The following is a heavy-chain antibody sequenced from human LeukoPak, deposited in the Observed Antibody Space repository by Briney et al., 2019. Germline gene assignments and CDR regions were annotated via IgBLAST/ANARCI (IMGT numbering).Heavy chain of an antibody. D-gene: IGHD1-1*01. J-gene: IGHJ4*02. CDR3: ARRHLIGNGYFDH. V-gene: IGHV1-18*01. Sequence: VASVKVSCKASGYALTNYGVGWLRLAPGQGLQWLGWISTFNGNTNYAQIVQDRVTMTTDTSTNTAYLELRSLRSDDTAVYYCARRHLIGNGYFDHWGQGTLVTVS. CDR2: ISTFNGNT. CDR1: GYALTNYG.